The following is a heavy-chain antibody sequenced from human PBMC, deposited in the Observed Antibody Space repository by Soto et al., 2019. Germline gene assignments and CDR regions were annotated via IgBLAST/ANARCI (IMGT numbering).Heavy chain of an antibody. V-gene: IGHV3-21*01. CDR2: ISSTSTYI. CDR1: GFTFSSYS. CDR3: ATHPLDLWQPDQYFQH. D-gene: IGHD6-13*01. J-gene: IGHJ1*01. Sequence: GCRRLSCAACGFTFSSYSMNWVRRSPGKWLEWVSSISSTSTYIHYADSVKGRFIISRDSAKNSVFLQMNSLRAEDTAVYYCATHPLDLWQPDQYFQHWGQGTLVTVSS.